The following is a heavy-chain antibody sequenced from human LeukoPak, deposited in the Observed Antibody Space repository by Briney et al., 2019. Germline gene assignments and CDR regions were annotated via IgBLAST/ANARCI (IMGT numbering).Heavy chain of an antibody. J-gene: IGHJ4*02. Sequence: GGSLRLSCAASGFAFSNYAMNWVRQAPGKGLEWVSAISGSGGSTYYADSVKGRFTISRDNSKNTLYLQMNSLRAEDTAVYYCAKTACGYCSGGSCYCFDYWGQGTLVTVSS. CDR2: ISGSGGST. D-gene: IGHD2-15*01. CDR3: AKTACGYCSGGSCYCFDY. V-gene: IGHV3-23*01. CDR1: GFAFSNYA.